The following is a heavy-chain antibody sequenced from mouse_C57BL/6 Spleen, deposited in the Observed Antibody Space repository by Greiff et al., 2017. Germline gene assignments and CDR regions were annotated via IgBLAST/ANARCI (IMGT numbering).Heavy chain of an antibody. D-gene: IGHD1-1*01. Sequence: QVQLQQPGAELVRPGTSVKLSCKASGYTFTSYWMNWVKQRPGQGLEWIGVIDPSASYTNYNQKFKGKATLTVDTSSSTAYMQLSSLTSEDSAVYYCARRTVVAHYYAMDYWGRGGSVTVAS. CDR1: GYTFTSYW. V-gene: IGHV1-59*01. J-gene: IGHJ4*01. CDR2: IDPSASYT. CDR3: ARRTVVAHYYAMDY.